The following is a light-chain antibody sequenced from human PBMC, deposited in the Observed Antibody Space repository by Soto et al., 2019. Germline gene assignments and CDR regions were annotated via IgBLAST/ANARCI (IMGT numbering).Light chain of an antibody. CDR3: QQYGSSPEYT. Sequence: EIVLTQSPGTLSLSPGERATLSCRASQSVSSSYLAWYQQKPGQAPRLLIYGASGRATGIPDRFGGSGSGTDFTLTISRLEPEDFALYYCQQYGSSPEYTFGQGTKLEIK. V-gene: IGKV3-20*01. CDR1: QSVSSSY. J-gene: IGKJ2*01. CDR2: GAS.